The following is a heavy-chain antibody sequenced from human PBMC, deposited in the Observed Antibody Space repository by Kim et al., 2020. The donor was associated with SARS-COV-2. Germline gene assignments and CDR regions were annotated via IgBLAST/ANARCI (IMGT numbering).Heavy chain of an antibody. Sequence: SETLSLTCTVSGGSISSGSYYWSWIRQPAGKGLEWIGRIYTSGSTNYNPSLKSRVTISVDTSKNQFSLKLSSVTAADTAVYYCARGGRGVGGDYWGQGTLVTVSS. D-gene: IGHD3-10*01. CDR3: ARGGRGVGGDY. CDR1: GGSISSGSYY. CDR2: IYTSGST. V-gene: IGHV4-61*02. J-gene: IGHJ4*02.